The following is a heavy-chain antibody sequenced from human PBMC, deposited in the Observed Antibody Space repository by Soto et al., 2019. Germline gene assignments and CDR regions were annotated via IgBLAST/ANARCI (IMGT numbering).Heavy chain of an antibody. J-gene: IGHJ3*02. CDR3: ARGHDYGDYDAFDI. D-gene: IGHD4-17*01. CDR2: MRADSGNT. V-gene: IGHV1-8*01. Sequence: QVQLVQSGAEVKKPGASVKVSCKASGYTFTSYDINWVRQATGQGLEWMGWMRADSGNTGYAQKFQGRVTMTRNTSINTSYMELSSLRSEDTAVYYCARGHDYGDYDAFDIWCQGTRVTVSS. CDR1: GYTFTSYD.